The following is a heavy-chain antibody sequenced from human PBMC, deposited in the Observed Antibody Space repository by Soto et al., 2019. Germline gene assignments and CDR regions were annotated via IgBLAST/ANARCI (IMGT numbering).Heavy chain of an antibody. CDR2: ISGSGGST. J-gene: IGHJ4*02. Sequence: EVQLLESGGGLVQPGGSLRLSCAASGFTFSSYAMSWVRQAPGKGLEWVSAISGSGGSTYYADSVKGRFTISRDNSKNTLYVQMNSLRAEDTAVYYCAKDRWLEPGAFDYWGQGTLVTVSS. CDR3: AKDRWLEPGAFDY. V-gene: IGHV3-23*01. CDR1: GFTFSSYA. D-gene: IGHD6-19*01.